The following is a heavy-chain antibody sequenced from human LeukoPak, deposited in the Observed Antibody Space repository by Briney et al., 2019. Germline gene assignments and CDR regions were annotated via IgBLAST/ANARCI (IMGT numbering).Heavy chain of an antibody. CDR1: GGSISSLY. D-gene: IGHD1-26*01. Sequence: SETLSLTCTVSGGSISSLYWSWIRQPPGKGLEWIGYIYYSGSTDYNPSPMSRVTISVDTSKNQFSLKLSSVSAADTAVYDCARVGRLAMGTATAFDIWGQGTMVTVSS. V-gene: IGHV4-59*11. CDR2: IYYSGST. CDR3: ARVGRLAMGTATAFDI. J-gene: IGHJ3*02.